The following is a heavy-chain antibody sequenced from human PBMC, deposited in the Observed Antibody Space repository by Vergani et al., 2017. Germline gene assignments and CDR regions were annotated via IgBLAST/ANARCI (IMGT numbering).Heavy chain of an antibody. D-gene: IGHD3-3*01. CDR1: GFTFDDYG. CDR2: INWNGGST. J-gene: IGHJ4*02. V-gene: IGHV3-20*04. Sequence: EVQLVESGGGVVRPGGSLRLSCAASGFTFDDYGMSWVRQAPGKGLEWVSGINWNGGSTGYADSVKCRFTISRDNAKNSLYLEMNSLRAEDTALYYCARERNAYYDFWSGYYTQYYFDYWGQGTLVTVSS. CDR3: ARERNAYYDFWSGYYTQYYFDY.